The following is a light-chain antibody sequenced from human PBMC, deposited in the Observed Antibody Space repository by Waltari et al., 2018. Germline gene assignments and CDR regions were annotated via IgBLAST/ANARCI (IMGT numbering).Light chain of an antibody. V-gene: IGKV3-15*01. J-gene: IGKJ3*01. CDR2: GAS. CDR1: QSVSSN. Sequence: EIGMTQSPATRSVSPGERATLSCRASQSVSSNLAWYQQKPGQAPRLLIYGASTRATGIPARFSGSGSGTEFTLTISSLQSEDFAVYYCQQYNNWPPLLTFGPGTKVDIK. CDR3: QQYNNWPPLLT.